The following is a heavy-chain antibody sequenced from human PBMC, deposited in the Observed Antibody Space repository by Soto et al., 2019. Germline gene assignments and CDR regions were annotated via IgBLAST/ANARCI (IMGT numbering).Heavy chain of an antibody. V-gene: IGHV4-59*01. D-gene: IGHD6-13*01. J-gene: IGHJ6*02. CDR1: GGSISSYY. CDR2: IYYSGST. Sequence: QVQLQESGPGLVKPSETLSLTCTVSGGSISSYYWSWIRQPPGKGLEWIVYIYYSGSTNYNPSLKSLVTISIDTSKNPFSLKLSSVTAADTAVYYCARAKYSSSWQNYYYYGMDVWGQGTTVTVSS. CDR3: ARAKYSSSWQNYYYYGMDV.